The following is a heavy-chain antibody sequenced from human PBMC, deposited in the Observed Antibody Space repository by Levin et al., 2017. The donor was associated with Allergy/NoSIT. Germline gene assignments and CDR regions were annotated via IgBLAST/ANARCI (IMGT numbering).Heavy chain of an antibody. CDR3: ARDRVIPATGGNYYYYGMDV. CDR2: IHYSGST. Sequence: SETLSLTCSVSGGSVSSGSHHWSWIRQPPGRGLEWIGCIHYSGSTKYNPSLKSRVTISVDTSKNQASLKLSSVTAADTAIYYCARDRVIPATGGNYYYYGMDVWGQGTTVTVSS. J-gene: IGHJ6*02. V-gene: IGHV4-61*01. CDR1: GGSVSSGSHH. D-gene: IGHD2-2*01.